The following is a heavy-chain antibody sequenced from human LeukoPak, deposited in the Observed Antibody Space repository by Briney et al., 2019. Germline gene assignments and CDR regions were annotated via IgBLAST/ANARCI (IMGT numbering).Heavy chain of an antibody. V-gene: IGHV3-21*01. CDR3: AREGSSWLDDAFDI. Sequence: GGSLRLSCAASGFTFSDYYMSWVRQAPGKGLEWVSSISSSSSYIYYADSVKGRFTISRDNAKNSLYLQMNSLRAEDTAVYYCAREGSSWLDDAFDIWGQGTMVTVSS. CDR1: GFTFSDYY. J-gene: IGHJ3*02. D-gene: IGHD6-13*01. CDR2: ISSSSSYI.